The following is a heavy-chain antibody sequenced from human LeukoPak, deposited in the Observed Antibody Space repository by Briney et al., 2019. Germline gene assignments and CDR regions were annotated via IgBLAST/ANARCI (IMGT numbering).Heavy chain of an antibody. CDR1: GGTFSSYA. J-gene: IGHJ4*02. V-gene: IGHV1-69*05. Sequence: SVKVSCKASGGTFSSYAISWVRQATGQGLEWMGGIIPIFGTANYAQKFQGRVTITTDESTSTAYMELSSLRSEDTAVYYCARGGAYSSSSPFDYWGQGTLVTVSS. CDR3: ARGGAYSSSSPFDY. D-gene: IGHD6-6*01. CDR2: IIPIFGTA.